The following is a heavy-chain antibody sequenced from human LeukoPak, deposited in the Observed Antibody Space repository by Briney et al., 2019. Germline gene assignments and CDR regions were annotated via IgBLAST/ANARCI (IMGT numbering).Heavy chain of an antibody. CDR2: ISAYNGNT. J-gene: IGHJ4*02. Sequence: GASVKVSCKASGYSFTSYGLSWVRQAPGQGLEWMGWISAYNGNTNYVQKLQGRVTMTTDTSTSTAYMELRSLRSDDTAVYYCSREGGGTPYYFDSWGQGTLVTVSS. V-gene: IGHV1-18*01. CDR3: SREGGGTPYYFDS. CDR1: GYSFTSYG. D-gene: IGHD1-14*01.